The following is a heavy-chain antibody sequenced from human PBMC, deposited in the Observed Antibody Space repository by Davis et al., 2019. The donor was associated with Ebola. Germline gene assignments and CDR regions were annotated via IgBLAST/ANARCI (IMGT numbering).Heavy chain of an antibody. CDR3: ARGYSYNYLDY. J-gene: IGHJ4*02. Sequence: ASVKVSCKASGYTFTSYGISWVRQAPGQGLEWMGWINPNSGGTNYAQKFQDWVTMTRDTSISTAYMELRTLRSDDTAVYYCARGYSYNYLDYWGQGSLVTVSS. CDR1: GYTFTSYG. CDR2: INPNSGGT. V-gene: IGHV1-2*04. D-gene: IGHD5-18*01.